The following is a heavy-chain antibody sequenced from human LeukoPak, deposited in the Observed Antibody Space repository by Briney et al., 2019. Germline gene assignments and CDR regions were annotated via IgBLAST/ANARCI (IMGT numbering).Heavy chain of an antibody. V-gene: IGHV3-23*01. CDR1: GFTFSNYL. CDR2: ISHSGGSI. Sequence: GGSPRLPCVASGFTFSNYLMNWVRQAPGKGLEWVSGISHSGGSIYYADSVKGRFTISRDNSKNTLYLQMDRLRVEDTAVYYCAMALDYWGQGTLVAVSS. CDR3: AMALDY. J-gene: IGHJ4*02.